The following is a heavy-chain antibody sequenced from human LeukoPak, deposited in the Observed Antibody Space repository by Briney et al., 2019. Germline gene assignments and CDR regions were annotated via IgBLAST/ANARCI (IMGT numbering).Heavy chain of an antibody. CDR2: ISGSGGST. J-gene: IGHJ4*02. CDR3: AKELVWSYYYDSSGYPLGDY. CDR1: GFTFSSYA. D-gene: IGHD3-22*01. V-gene: IGHV3-23*01. Sequence: GGSLRLSCAASGFTFSSYAMSWVRQAPGKGLEWVSAISGSGGSTYYADSVKGRFTISRDNSKNTLYLQMNSLRAEDTAVYYCAKELVWSYYYDSSGYPLGDYWGQGTLVTVSS.